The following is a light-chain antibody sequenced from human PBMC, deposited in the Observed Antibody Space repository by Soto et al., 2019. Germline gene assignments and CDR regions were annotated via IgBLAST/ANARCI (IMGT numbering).Light chain of an antibody. CDR2: AAS. CDR3: QQFDNLIT. V-gene: IGKV3-20*01. Sequence: EIVLMQSPGTLSLPPGGRATLSCRAREIISGGYLTWYQQTPDQAPRLLIYAASTRATGIPGRFSGSGSGTDFTLTISRLEPDDFAVYYCQQFDNLITFGGGTKVDIK. CDR1: EIISGGY. J-gene: IGKJ4*01.